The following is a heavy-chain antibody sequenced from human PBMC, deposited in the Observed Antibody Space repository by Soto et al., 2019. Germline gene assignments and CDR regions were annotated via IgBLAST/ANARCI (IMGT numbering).Heavy chain of an antibody. J-gene: IGHJ5*02. Sequence: LSLPCAVYGGSFSGYYWSWIRQPPGKGLEWIGEINHSGSTNYNPSLKSRVTISVDTSKNQFSLKLSSVTAADTAVYYCARLRRIAAAINWFDPWGQGTLVTVSS. CDR2: INHSGST. D-gene: IGHD6-13*01. CDR3: ARLRRIAAAINWFDP. CDR1: GGSFSGYY. V-gene: IGHV4-34*01.